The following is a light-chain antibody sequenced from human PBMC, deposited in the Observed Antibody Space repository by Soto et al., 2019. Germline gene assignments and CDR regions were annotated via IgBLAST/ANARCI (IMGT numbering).Light chain of an antibody. Sequence: QSALTQPASVSGSPGQSITISCTGSSSDVGGYNYVSWYQQHPGKAPKLMIYEVSNRPSGISNRFSGSKSGNTASLTLSGLQAEDEADYYCSSYTISSTLVFGGGTQLTVL. V-gene: IGLV2-14*01. J-gene: IGLJ2*01. CDR2: EVS. CDR3: SSYTISSTLV. CDR1: SSDVGGYNY.